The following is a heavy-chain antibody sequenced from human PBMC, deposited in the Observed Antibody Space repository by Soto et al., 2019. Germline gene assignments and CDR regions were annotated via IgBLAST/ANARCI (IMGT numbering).Heavy chain of an antibody. J-gene: IGHJ4*02. CDR1: GFTFSSYG. V-gene: IGHV3-30*18. CDR2: ISYDGSNK. D-gene: IGHD2-15*01. Sequence: QVQLVESGGGVVQPGRSLRLSCAASGFTFSSYGMHWVRQAPGKGLEWVAVISYDGSNKYYADSVKGRFTISRDNSKNTLYLQMNSLRAEDTAVYYCAKGGKYCSGGSCYCTYWGQGTLVTVSS. CDR3: AKGGKYCSGGSCYCTY.